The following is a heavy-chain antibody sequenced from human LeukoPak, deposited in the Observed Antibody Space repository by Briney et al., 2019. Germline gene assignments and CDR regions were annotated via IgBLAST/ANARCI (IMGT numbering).Heavy chain of an antibody. CDR1: GYTLTELS. V-gene: IGHV1-46*01. D-gene: IGHD6-13*01. Sequence: GASVKVSCKVSGYTLTELSMHWVRQAPGKGLEWMGIINPSGGSTSYAQKFQGRVTMTRDTSTSTVYMELSSLRSEDTAVYYCAREGVAGTGLDYWGQGTLVTVSS. CDR2: INPSGGST. CDR3: AREGVAGTGLDY. J-gene: IGHJ4*02.